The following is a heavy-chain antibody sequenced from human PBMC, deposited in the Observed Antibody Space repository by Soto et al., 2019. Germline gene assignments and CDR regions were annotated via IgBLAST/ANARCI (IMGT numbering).Heavy chain of an antibody. V-gene: IGHV3-23*01. CDR1: GFNFHNFA. CDR2: LSYTNTNT. CDR3: AKNMAGPADWFDS. D-gene: IGHD6-19*01. J-gene: IGHJ5*01. Sequence: GSLRLSCAASGFNFHNFAMSSVRQAPGKGLGWVSTLSYTNTNTYYADSVKGRFSISRDNSKEMLYLQMSSLRAEDTAIYYCAKNMAGPADWFDSRGEGTLVTVSS.